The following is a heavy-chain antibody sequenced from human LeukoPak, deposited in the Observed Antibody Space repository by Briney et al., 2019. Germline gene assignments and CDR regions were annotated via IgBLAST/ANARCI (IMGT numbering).Heavy chain of an antibody. D-gene: IGHD2-2*01. Sequence: GVSLRLSCVAPGFTFTNAWMSWVRQAPGKGLEWVGRIKSSTDGGTTDYAAPVKGRFTISRDDSKATEYLQLNSLNTEDTPAYYRTTVLLGSWRSSSCYAGDFWGQGALVIVSS. CDR2: IKSSTDGGTT. J-gene: IGHJ4*02. CDR3: TTVLLGSWRSSSCYAGDF. V-gene: IGHV3-15*01. CDR1: GFTFTNAW.